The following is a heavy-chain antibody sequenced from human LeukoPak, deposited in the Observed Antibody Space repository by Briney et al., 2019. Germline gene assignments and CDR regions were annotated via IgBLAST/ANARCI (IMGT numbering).Heavy chain of an antibody. CDR1: GFTFSNYA. CDR2: IWYDGSNK. CDR3: ARQSPLDLYFDY. V-gene: IGHV3-33*01. J-gene: IGHJ4*02. D-gene: IGHD1-1*01. Sequence: PGRSLRLSCAASGFTFSNYAMHWVRQAPGKGLEWVAVIWYDGSNKFYADSAKGRFTVSRDNSKNTLCLQMNSLRAEDTAVFYCARQSPLDLYFDYWGQGTLVTVSS.